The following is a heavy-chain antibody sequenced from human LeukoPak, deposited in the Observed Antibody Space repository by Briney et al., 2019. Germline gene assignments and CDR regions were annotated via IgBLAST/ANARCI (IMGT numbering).Heavy chain of an antibody. V-gene: IGHV3-7*03. CDR2: IKQDRSEK. J-gene: IGHJ4*02. D-gene: IGHD3-22*01. CDR1: GFTFTNYW. CDR3: ARVQQYDKFDY. Sequence: PGGSLRLSCAASGFTFTNYWMSWVRQAPGKGLELVANIKQDRSEKYYVDSVKGRFTISRDNAKNSLYLQMNSLRAEDTAFYYCARVQQYDKFDYWGQGTLVTVSS.